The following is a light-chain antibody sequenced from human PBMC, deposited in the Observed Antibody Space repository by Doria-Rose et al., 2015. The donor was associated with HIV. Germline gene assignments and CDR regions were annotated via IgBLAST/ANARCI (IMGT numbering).Light chain of an antibody. CDR2: DGS. Sequence: TQSTGRLSLSPGERATLACKASQSFSSDYLAWYQQKPCQAPSRLIYDGSTRSTGIPDRFSASGSGTDFTLTINRLEPEEFALYYCHQYGTSWTFGQGTKVEI. J-gene: IGKJ1*01. V-gene: IGKV3-20*01. CDR3: HQYGTSWT. CDR1: QSFSSDY.